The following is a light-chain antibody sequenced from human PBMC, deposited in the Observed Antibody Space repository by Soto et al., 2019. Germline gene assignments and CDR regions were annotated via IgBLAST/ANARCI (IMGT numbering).Light chain of an antibody. V-gene: IGKV1-5*01. J-gene: IGKJ1*01. Sequence: DIQMTQSPSTLSSSVGDRVTITCRASQSISSWLAWYQQKPRKAPKLLIYDASSLESRGPSMFSGSGSGREFTLTISSLQPDDFASYYCQQYNSYSPTFGQGTKVEIK. CDR1: QSISSW. CDR3: QQYNSYSPT. CDR2: DAS.